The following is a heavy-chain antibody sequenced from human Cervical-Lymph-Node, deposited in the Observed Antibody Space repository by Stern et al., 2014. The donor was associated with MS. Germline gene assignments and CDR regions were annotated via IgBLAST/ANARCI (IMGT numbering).Heavy chain of an antibody. D-gene: IGHD1-1*01. J-gene: IGHJ4*02. Sequence: QLVQSGGGLVQPGGSLTLSCGVSGFTFSRYWMSWVRQAPGKGLEWVANIKQDGSQKYYVDSVKGRFTVSRDNAKNSLFLQMTSLRVEDTAVYYCARELKIGTFFIDNWGQGTLVTVSS. CDR3: ARELKIGTFFIDN. CDR1: GFTFSRYW. CDR2: IKQDGSQK. V-gene: IGHV3-7*01.